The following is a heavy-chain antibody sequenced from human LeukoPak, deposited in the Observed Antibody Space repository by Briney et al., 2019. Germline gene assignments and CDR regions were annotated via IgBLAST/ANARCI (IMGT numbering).Heavy chain of an antibody. CDR2: IGKGGDS. J-gene: IGHJ4*02. V-gene: IGHV3-13*01. CDR3: ARSIAAAGYRYLDS. CDR1: GFTFSTYD. D-gene: IGHD6-13*01. Sequence: GGSLRLSCAASGFTFSTYDMYWVRQATGKGLEWLSGIGKGGDSYYLGSVKGRFTISRDNAENSLYLQLNSLGAGDTAVYYCARSIAAAGYRYLDSWGQGTLVTVSS.